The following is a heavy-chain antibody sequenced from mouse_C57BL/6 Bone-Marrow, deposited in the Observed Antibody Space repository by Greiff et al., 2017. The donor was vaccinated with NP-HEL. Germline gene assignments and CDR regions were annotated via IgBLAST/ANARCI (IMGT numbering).Heavy chain of an antibody. V-gene: IGHV1-9*01. CDR2: ILPGSGST. D-gene: IGHD2-2*01. Sequence: QVQLQQSGAELMKPGASVKLSCKATGYTFTGSWIEWVKQRPGHGLEWIGEILPGSGSTNYNAKLKGTATFTADTSSNTAYMQLSSLTTEDSAIYYCARRIYYGYAWFAYWGQGTLITVSA. CDR1: GYTFTGSW. J-gene: IGHJ3*01. CDR3: ARRIYYGYAWFAY.